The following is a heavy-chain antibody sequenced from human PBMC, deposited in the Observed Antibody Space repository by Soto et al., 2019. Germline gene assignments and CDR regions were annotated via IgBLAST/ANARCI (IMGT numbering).Heavy chain of an antibody. CDR2: ISAYNGNT. V-gene: IGHV1-18*01. J-gene: IGHJ4*02. D-gene: IGHD3-22*01. CDR3: ARDSPVNYYDSSGFYNY. CDR1: GYTFTSYA. Sequence: QVQLVQSGAEVKKPGASVKVSCKASGYTFTSYAISWVRQAPGQGLEWMGWISAYNGNTNYAQKLQGRVTMTTDTSTSTAYMELRSLRSDDTAVYYCARDSPVNYYDSSGFYNYWGQGTLVTVSS.